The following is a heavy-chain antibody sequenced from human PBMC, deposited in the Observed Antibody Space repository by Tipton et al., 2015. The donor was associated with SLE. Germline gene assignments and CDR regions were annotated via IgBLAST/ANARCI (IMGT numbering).Heavy chain of an antibody. CDR1: GGSFSGYY. V-gene: IGHV4-34*01. D-gene: IGHD1-1*01. CDR3: ARGRELGRDDAFDI. Sequence: LRLSCVVYGGSFSGYYWSWIRQPPGKGLEWIGEINHSGSTNYNPSLKSRVTISVDTSKNQFSLKLSSVTAADTAVYYCARGRELGRDDAFDIWGQGTMVTVSS. CDR2: INHSGST. J-gene: IGHJ3*02.